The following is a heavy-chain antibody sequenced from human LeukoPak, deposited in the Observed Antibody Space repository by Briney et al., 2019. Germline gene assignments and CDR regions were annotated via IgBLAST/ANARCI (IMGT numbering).Heavy chain of an antibody. D-gene: IGHD4-17*01. CDR3: ARGSFHDYGDFNWFDP. CDR1: GYTFTSYA. J-gene: IGHJ5*02. Sequence: ASVKVSCKASGYTFTSYAMHWVRQAPGQRLEWMGWINAGNGNTKYSQKFQGRVTITRDTSASTAYMELSSLRSEDPAVYYCARGSFHDYGDFNWFDPWGQGTLVTVSS. CDR2: INAGNGNT. V-gene: IGHV1-3*01.